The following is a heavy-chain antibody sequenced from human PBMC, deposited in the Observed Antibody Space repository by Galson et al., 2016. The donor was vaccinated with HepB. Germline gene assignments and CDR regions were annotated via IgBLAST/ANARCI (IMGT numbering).Heavy chain of an antibody. CDR3: AREWQWLDGIDY. CDR1: GFSCSSHG. Sequence: SLRLSCAASGFSCSSHGMNWVRQAPGKGLEWVAIIWYDGVNKNYAESVKGRFTISRANSKNTVYLQMNSLRAEDTAVYYCAREWQWLDGIDYWGQGTLVTVSS. V-gene: IGHV3-33*01. J-gene: IGHJ4*02. D-gene: IGHD6-19*01. CDR2: IWYDGVNK.